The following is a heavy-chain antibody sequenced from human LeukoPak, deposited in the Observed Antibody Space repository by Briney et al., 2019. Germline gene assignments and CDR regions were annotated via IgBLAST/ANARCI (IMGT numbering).Heavy chain of an antibody. CDR3: ARSAVRGVIRAIWFDP. Sequence: SETLSLTCAVTGGSISSSNWWSWVRQPPGKGLEWIGEIYHSGSTYYNPSLKSRVTISVDTSKNQFSLKLSSVTAADTAVYYCARSAVRGVIRAIWFDPWGQGTLVTVSS. J-gene: IGHJ5*02. D-gene: IGHD3-10*01. CDR2: IYHSGST. V-gene: IGHV4-4*02. CDR1: GGSISSSNW.